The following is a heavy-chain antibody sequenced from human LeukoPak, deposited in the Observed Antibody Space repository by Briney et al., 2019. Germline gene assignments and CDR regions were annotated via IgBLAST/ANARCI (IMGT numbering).Heavy chain of an antibody. CDR2: ISSNGNII. CDR3: AQSGYSGYVFDY. J-gene: IGHJ4*02. D-gene: IGHD5-12*01. Sequence: GGSLRLSCAASGFTFSDYYMSWIRQAPGKGLEWVSYISSNGNIIYYADSVKGRFTISRDNAKNSLYLQMSSLRAEDTAVYYCAQSGYSGYVFDYWGQGTLVTVSS. CDR1: GFTFSDYY. V-gene: IGHV3-11*04.